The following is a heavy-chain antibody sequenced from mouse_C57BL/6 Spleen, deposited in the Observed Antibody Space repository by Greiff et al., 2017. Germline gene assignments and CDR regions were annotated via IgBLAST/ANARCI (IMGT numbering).Heavy chain of an antibody. D-gene: IGHD1-1*01. Sequence: QVQLQQPGAELVKPGASVKMSCKASGYTFTSYWITWVKQRPGQGLEWIGDIYPGSGSTNYNEKFKSKATLTVDTSSSTAYMQLSSLTSEDSAVYYCAWFITTVVALDYWGQGTTLTVSS. J-gene: IGHJ2*01. CDR2: IYPGSGST. CDR3: AWFITTVVALDY. CDR1: GYTFTSYW. V-gene: IGHV1-55*01.